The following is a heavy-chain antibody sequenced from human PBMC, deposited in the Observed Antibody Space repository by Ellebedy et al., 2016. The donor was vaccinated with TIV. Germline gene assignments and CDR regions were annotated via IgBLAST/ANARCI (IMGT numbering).Heavy chain of an antibody. CDR3: AREDPQLGFDP. D-gene: IGHD1-1*01. CDR2: IYYSGST. CDR1: GGSISSYY. J-gene: IGHJ5*02. Sequence: MPSETLSLTCTVSGGSISSYYWSWIRQPPGKGLEWIGYIYYSGSTYYNPSLKSRVTISVDTSKNQFSLKLSSVTAADTAVYYCAREDPQLGFDPWGQGTLVTVSS. V-gene: IGHV4-59*12.